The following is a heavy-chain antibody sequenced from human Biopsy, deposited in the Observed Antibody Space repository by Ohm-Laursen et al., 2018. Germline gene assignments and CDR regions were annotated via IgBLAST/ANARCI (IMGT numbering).Heavy chain of an antibody. CDR3: ATDTLMAQNLVLGENWFDP. V-gene: IGHV1-69*10. CDR1: GWTFTFRY. J-gene: IGHJ5*02. Sequence: GASVKVSCKASGWTFTFRYLHWVRQAPGQGLEWMGGIIPMLGTVQYARRLRGRVTITADKATSTAYMELSSLGSDDTAVYYCATDTLMAQNLVLGENWFDPWGQGTLVTVSS. CDR2: IIPMLGTV. D-gene: IGHD2-8*02.